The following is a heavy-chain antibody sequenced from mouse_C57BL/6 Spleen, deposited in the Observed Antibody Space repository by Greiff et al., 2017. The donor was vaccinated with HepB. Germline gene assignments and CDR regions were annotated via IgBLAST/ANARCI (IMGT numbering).Heavy chain of an antibody. CDR2: IRSKSSNYAT. CDR3: VRDRDYYGSSYGYFDV. CDR1: GFTFNTYA. J-gene: IGHJ1*03. V-gene: IGHV10-3*01. Sequence: GGGLVQPKGSLTLSCAASGFTFNTYAMHWVRQAPGKGLEWVARIRSKSSNYATYYADSVKDRFTISRDDSQSMLYLQMNNLKTEDTAMYYCVRDRDYYGSSYGYFDVWGTGTTVTVSS. D-gene: IGHD1-1*01.